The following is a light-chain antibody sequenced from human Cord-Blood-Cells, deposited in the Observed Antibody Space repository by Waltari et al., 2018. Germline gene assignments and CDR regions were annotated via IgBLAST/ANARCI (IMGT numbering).Light chain of an antibody. CDR2: GAS. CDR1: QSVSSSY. J-gene: IGKJ4*01. Sequence: EIVLTQSPGTLSLSPGERATLSCRASQSVSSSYLAWYQQKPGQPPRLLIYGASSRATGIPDRFSGSGSGTDFTLTISRLEPEDFAVYYCQQYSSSPLTFGGGTKVEIK. V-gene: IGKV3-20*01. CDR3: QQYSSSPLT.